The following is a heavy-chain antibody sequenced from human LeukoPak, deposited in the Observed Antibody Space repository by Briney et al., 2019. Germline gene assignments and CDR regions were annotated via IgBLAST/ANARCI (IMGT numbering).Heavy chain of an antibody. V-gene: IGHV4-59*01. J-gene: IGHJ4*02. CDR3: ARDHIAAAGNFDY. CDR1: GGSISSYY. D-gene: IGHD6-13*01. Sequence: SETLSLTCTVSGGSISSYYWSWIRQPPGKGLEWIGYIYYSGSTNYNPSLKSRVTISVDTSKNQFSLKLSSVTAADTAVYYCARDHIAAAGNFDYWGQGTLVTVSS. CDR2: IYYSGST.